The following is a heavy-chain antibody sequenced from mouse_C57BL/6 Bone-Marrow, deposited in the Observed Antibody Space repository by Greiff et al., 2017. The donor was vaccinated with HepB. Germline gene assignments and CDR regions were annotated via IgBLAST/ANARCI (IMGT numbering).Heavy chain of an antibody. CDR3: ARIDYYGSSYSY. J-gene: IGHJ2*01. D-gene: IGHD1-1*01. Sequence: QVQLQQSGAELVRPGTSVKMSCKASGYTFTNYWIGWAKQRPGHGLEWIGDIYPGGGYTNYNEKLKGKATLTADKSSSTAYMQFSSLTSEDSAIYYCARIDYYGSSYSYWGQGTTLTVSS. V-gene: IGHV1-63*01. CDR2: IYPGGGYT. CDR1: GYTFTNYW.